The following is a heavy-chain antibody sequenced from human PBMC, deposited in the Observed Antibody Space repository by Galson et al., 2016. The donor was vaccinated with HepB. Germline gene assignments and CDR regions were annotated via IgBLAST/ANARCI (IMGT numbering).Heavy chain of an antibody. D-gene: IGHD3-10*01. CDR1: GFAVANKF. CDR2: IYIGGHR. CDR3: ATEGGDSDYLGSDNPGGAFDI. Sequence: SLRLSCAASGFAVANKFVSWVRQAAGTGLEWVSNIYIGGHRRYADSVKGRFTISRDNSENTVYLQMTSLSVEDTALYYCATEGGDSDYLGSDNPGGAFDIWGHGTMVTVSS. V-gene: IGHV3-66*01. J-gene: IGHJ3*02.